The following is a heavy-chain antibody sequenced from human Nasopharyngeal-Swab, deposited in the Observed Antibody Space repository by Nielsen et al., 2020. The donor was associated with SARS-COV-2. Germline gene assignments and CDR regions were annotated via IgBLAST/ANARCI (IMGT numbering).Heavy chain of an antibody. V-gene: IGHV5-51*01. J-gene: IGHJ5*02. Sequence: GESLKISCKGSGYSFTSYWIGWVRQMPGKGLEWMGIIYPGDSDTRYSPSFQGQVTISADKSISTAYLQWSSLKASDTAMYYCARQRSITMIPPPFDPWGQGTLVTVSS. CDR3: ARQRSITMIPPPFDP. CDR1: GYSFTSYW. D-gene: IGHD3-22*01. CDR2: IYPGDSDT.